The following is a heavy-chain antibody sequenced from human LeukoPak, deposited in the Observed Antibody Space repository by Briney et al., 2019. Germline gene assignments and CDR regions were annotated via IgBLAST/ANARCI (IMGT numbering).Heavy chain of an antibody. J-gene: IGHJ6*03. CDR3: ARDTTYYDILTGYYGYYYYMDV. V-gene: IGHV3-21*01. Sequence: PGGSLRLSCAASGFTFSSYSMNWVRQAPGKGLEWVSSISSSSSYIYYADSVKGRFTISRDNAKNSLYLQMNSLRAEDTAVYYCARDTTYYDILTGYYGYYYYMDVWGKGTTVTVSS. CDR1: GFTFSSYS. CDR2: ISSSSSYI. D-gene: IGHD3-9*01.